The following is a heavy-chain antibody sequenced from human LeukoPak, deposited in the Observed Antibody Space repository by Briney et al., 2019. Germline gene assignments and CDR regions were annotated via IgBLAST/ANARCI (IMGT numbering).Heavy chain of an antibody. V-gene: IGHV3-74*01. CDR2: INSDGSST. CDR3: AATFYDSSAYDAFDI. J-gene: IGHJ3*02. CDR1: GFTFSSYW. D-gene: IGHD3-22*01. Sequence: PGGSLRLSCAASGFTFSSYWMYWVRQAPGKGLVWVSRINSDGSSTIYADSVKGRLTISRDNAKNTLYLQINSLRAEDTAVYYCAATFYDSSAYDAFDIWGQGTMVTVSS.